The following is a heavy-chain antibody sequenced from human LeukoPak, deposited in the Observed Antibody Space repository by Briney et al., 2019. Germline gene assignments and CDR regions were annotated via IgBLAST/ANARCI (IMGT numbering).Heavy chain of an antibody. Sequence: GASVKVSCTASGYTFTSYGISWVRQAPGQGLEWMGWISAYNGNTNYAQKLQGRVTMTTDTSTSTAYMELRSLRSDDTAVYYCARAGDCSGGSCQMPLFDYWGQGTLVTVSS. CDR1: GYTFTSYG. J-gene: IGHJ4*02. CDR3: ARAGDCSGGSCQMPLFDY. D-gene: IGHD2-15*01. CDR2: ISAYNGNT. V-gene: IGHV1-18*01.